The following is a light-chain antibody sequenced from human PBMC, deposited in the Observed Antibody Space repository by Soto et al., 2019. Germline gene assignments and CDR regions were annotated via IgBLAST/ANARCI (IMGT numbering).Light chain of an antibody. CDR3: QQYNSYLYT. J-gene: IGKJ2*01. CDR2: KAS. V-gene: IGKV1-5*03. Sequence: DIQMTQSPSTLSASVGDGVTITCRASQSISNWLAWYQQKPGKAPKLLIYKASFLESGVPSRFSGSGSGTEFTLTISSLQPDDFATYYCQQYNSYLYTFGQGTKLEIK. CDR1: QSISNW.